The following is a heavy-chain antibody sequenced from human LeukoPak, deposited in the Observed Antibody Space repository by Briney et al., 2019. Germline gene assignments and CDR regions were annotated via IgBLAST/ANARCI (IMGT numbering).Heavy chain of an antibody. CDR2: IIPAFGTA. Sequence: AVKASCKGSGGTFISYSISWVRQAPGQGLEWMGGIIPAFGTAHYAQKFQGRVTFTTDESTTTAYMELRSLTSEDTAVYYSASEGNYDSSGYSRYNYYYMDVWGKGTAVTVSS. D-gene: IGHD3-22*01. J-gene: IGHJ6*03. V-gene: IGHV1-69*05. CDR3: ASEGNYDSSGYSRYNYYYMDV. CDR1: GGTFISYS.